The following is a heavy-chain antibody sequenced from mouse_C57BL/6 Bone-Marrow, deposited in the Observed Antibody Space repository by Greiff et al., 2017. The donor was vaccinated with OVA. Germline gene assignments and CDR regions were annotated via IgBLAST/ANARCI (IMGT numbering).Heavy chain of an antibody. Sequence: QVQLQQSGPGLVAPSQSLSITCTVSGFSLTSYGVSWVRQPPGKGLEWLGVIWGDGSTNYHSALITRLSISKVNSKSQVFLTLNRLHTADTATHYCAKLGGFVDYDYDGPYYYAMDYWGQGTSVTVSS. D-gene: IGHD2-4*01. V-gene: IGHV2-3*01. CDR3: AKLGGFVDYDYDGPYYYAMDY. CDR2: IWGDGST. CDR1: GFSLTSYG. J-gene: IGHJ4*01.